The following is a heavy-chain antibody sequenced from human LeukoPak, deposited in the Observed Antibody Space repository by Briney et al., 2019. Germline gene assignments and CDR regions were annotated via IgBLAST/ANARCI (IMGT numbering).Heavy chain of an antibody. CDR1: GFTFSSYA. Sequence: PGGSLRLSCAASGFTFSSYAMHWVRQAPGKGLEWVAVISYDGSNKYYADSVKGRFTISRDNSKNTLYLQMNSLRAEDTAVYYFARDHFRTVLYYFDYWGQGTLVTVSS. CDR2: ISYDGSNK. V-gene: IGHV3-30*04. J-gene: IGHJ4*02. D-gene: IGHD3-3*02. CDR3: ARDHFRTVLYYFDY.